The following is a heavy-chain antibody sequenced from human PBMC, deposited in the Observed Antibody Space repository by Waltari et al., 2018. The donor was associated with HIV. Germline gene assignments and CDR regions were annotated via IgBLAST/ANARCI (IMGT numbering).Heavy chain of an antibody. CDR2: ITSNGPDA. D-gene: IGHD3-22*01. CDR3: ARGVYDSTVYRNYFDP. J-gene: IGHJ5*02. Sequence: EVQLVESGGALVQPGGSLRLSCAASGFTFGSYAMHWVRQTPGKGLEYVSTITSNGPDAYYAESVEGRFTISRDNSKDTLYLQMGSLRAEDVAVYYCARGVYDSTVYRNYFDPWGQGTLVTVSS. CDR1: GFTFGSYA. V-gene: IGHV3-64*07.